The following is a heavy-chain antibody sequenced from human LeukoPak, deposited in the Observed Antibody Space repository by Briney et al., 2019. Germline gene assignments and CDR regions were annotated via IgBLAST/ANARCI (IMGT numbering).Heavy chain of an antibody. CDR3: ARDGVNCSGSGCYSFFAFDI. Sequence: GGSLRLSCAASGFTFGSYGMHWVRQAPGKGLEWVAVIWHDGSNTFYADSVKGRFTIFRDNSKDTLYLQMNSLRAEDTAMYYCARDGVNCSGSGCYSFFAFDIWGQGTMVTVSS. CDR1: GFTFGSYG. J-gene: IGHJ3*02. V-gene: IGHV3-33*01. CDR2: IWHDGSNT. D-gene: IGHD2-15*01.